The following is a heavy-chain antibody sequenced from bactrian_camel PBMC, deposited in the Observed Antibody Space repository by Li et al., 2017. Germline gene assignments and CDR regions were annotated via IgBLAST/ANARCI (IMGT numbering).Heavy chain of an antibody. V-gene: IGHV3S53*01. CDR2: INNHGAA. CDR1: GHGDSDYC. J-gene: IGHJ6*01. D-gene: IGHD1*01. CDR3: AAGVILDSRCRFAY. Sequence: HVQLVESGGGSVQAGGSLRLACTASGHGDSDYCMGWFRQTPGKEREGVAAINNHGAASYAHSVEGRFTISRDNAENTLYLQMNSLKPEDTAIYYCAAGVILDSRCRFAYWGQGTQVTVS.